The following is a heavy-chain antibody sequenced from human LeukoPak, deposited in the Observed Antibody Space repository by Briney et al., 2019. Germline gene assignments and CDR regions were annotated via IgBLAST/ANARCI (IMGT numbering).Heavy chain of an antibody. Sequence: GGSLRLSCAASGITVSTNYMNWVRQAPGKGLEWVSVIYSTDKTNYADSVQGRFSISRDPSKNTVYLQMNSLRGEDTAVYYCAREIGYYFDNHSSRLRGRFDVWGTGTTVIVSS. CDR2: IYSTDKT. CDR3: AREIGYYFDNHSSRLRGRFDV. D-gene: IGHD3-22*01. J-gene: IGHJ6*04. V-gene: IGHV3-53*01. CDR1: GITVSTNY.